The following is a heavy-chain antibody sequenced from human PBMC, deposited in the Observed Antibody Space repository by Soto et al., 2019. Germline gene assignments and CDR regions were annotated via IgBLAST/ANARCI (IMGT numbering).Heavy chain of an antibody. CDR2: TRNKANSYTT. Sequence: EVQLVESGGGLVQPGGSLRLSCAASGFTFSDYYMDWVRQAPGKGREWVGRTRNKANSYTTEYAASVKGRFTISRDDSRNSLYLQMNSLKTEDTAVYYCARVVTGASYGFDFWGQGTLVTVSS. CDR3: ARVVTGASYGFDF. J-gene: IGHJ4*02. D-gene: IGHD2-21*02. V-gene: IGHV3-72*01. CDR1: GFTFSDYY.